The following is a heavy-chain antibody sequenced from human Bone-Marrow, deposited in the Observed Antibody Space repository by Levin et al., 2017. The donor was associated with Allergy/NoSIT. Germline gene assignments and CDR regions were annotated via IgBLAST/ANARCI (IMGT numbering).Heavy chain of an antibody. CDR2: VSAYSGNT. J-gene: IGHJ6*02. Sequence: ASVKVSCKASGYTFTTYGLTWVRQAPGQGLEWMGWVSAYSGNTNYPLNLQDRVTMTTDTATNTAYMELTSLRSDDTAIYYCARGHFPYYYYGMDVWGQGTTVVVSS. V-gene: IGHV1-18*01. CDR3: ARGHFPYYYYGMDV. CDR1: GYTFTTYG.